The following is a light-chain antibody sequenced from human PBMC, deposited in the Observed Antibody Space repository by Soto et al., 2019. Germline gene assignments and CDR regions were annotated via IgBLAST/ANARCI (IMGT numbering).Light chain of an antibody. Sequence: EIVLTQSPGTLSLSPGERATLSCRASQSVSSSYLAWYQQKPGQAPRLLIYGASSRATGIPDRISSSGSGTDFTITISRLEPEDFVVYYCQQYGSSPGYTFGQGTKLEIK. CDR2: GAS. V-gene: IGKV3-20*01. CDR1: QSVSSSY. CDR3: QQYGSSPGYT. J-gene: IGKJ2*01.